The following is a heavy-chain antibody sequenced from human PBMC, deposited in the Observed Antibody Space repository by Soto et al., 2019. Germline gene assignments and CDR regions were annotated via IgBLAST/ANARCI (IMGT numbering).Heavy chain of an antibody. CDR2: INRNSGGT. V-gene: IGHV1-2*04. Sequence: GXSXKVSCKASGYTXTGYYMDLVRQAPGQGLEWIGWINRNSGGTNYAQKFQGWVTMTRDTSISTAYMGLIMLRSYDTAVYYFARFPINRGIIGNFDYWGQGTLGTVSS. J-gene: IGHJ4*02. CDR3: ARFPINRGIIGNFDY. D-gene: IGHD3-16*01. CDR1: GYTXTGYY.